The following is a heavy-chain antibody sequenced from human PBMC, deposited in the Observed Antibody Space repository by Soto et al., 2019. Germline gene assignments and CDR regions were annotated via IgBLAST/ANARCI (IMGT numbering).Heavy chain of an antibody. CDR3: ALSLGYCSGGSCYFDY. J-gene: IGHJ4*02. CDR2: ISAYNGNT. V-gene: IGHV1-18*01. D-gene: IGHD2-15*01. Sequence: SVKACSEAPRYTYTSSAMWSVRHAPGKGLEWMGWISAYNGNTNYAQKLQGRVTMTTDTSTSTAYMELRSLRSDDTAVYYCALSLGYCSGGSCYFDYWGQGTLVTVSS. CDR1: RYTYTSSA.